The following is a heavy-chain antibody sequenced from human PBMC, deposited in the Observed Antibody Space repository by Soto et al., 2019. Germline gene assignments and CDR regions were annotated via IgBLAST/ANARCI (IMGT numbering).Heavy chain of an antibody. D-gene: IGHD5-18*01. CDR1: GGSISSCY. CDR2: IYYNGNT. CDR3: ARNVDTTRAYYFHX. Sequence: ETLCLTCTASGGSISSCYWSWIRQPPGKGLEWICYIYYNGNTNYKPYLRSRVTISVDTSKKQFYLKVSSVAAADTAVYYCARNVDTTRAYYFHXWGQGTRVTVS. J-gene: IGHJ4*02. V-gene: IGHV4-59*01.